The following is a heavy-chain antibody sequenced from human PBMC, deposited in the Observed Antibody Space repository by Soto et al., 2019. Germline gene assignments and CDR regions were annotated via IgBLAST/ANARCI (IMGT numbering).Heavy chain of an antibody. D-gene: IGHD3-22*01. V-gene: IGHV1-18*01. CDR1: GYTFTSYG. J-gene: IGHJ3*02. CDR2: ISAYNGNT. CDR3: ARVLGYYYDSSGHFHDAFDI. Sequence: QVQLVQSGAEVKKTGASVKVSCKASGYTFTSYGISWVRQAPGQGLEWMGWISAYNGNTNYAQKLQGRVTMTTDTSTSTAYMELRSLRSDDTAVYYCARVLGYYYDSSGHFHDAFDIWGQGTMVTVSS.